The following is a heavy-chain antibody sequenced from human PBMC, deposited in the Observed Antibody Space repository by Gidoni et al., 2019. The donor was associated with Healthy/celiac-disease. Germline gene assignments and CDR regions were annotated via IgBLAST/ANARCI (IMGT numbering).Heavy chain of an antibody. Sequence: EVQLVESGGGLVQPGRSLRLSCAASGFTFDDYAMHWVRQAPGKGLEWVSGISWNSGSIGYADSVKGRFTISRDNAKNSLYLQMNSLRAEDTALYYCAKDDSSSWYPQGNWFDPWGQGTLVTVSS. V-gene: IGHV3-9*01. CDR1: GFTFDDYA. CDR3: AKDDSSSWYPQGNWFDP. J-gene: IGHJ5*02. CDR2: ISWNSGSI. D-gene: IGHD6-13*01.